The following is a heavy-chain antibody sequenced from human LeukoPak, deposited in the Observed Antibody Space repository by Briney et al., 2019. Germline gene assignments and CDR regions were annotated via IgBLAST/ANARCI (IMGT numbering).Heavy chain of an antibody. Sequence: SETLSLTCTVSGGSISGSSYYWGWIRQPPGQGLEWIGIIYSSGSTYYNPSLKSRVTISVDTSKNQFSLKLSSVTAADTAVYYCARHGYYYYYMDVWGKGTTVTVSS. CDR1: GGSISGSSYY. CDR3: ARHGYYYYYMDV. V-gene: IGHV4-39*01. CDR2: IYSSGST. J-gene: IGHJ6*03.